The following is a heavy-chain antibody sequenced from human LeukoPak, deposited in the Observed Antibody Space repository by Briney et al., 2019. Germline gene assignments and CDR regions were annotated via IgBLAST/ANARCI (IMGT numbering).Heavy chain of an antibody. Sequence: SETLSLTCTVSGGSISGYYWSWLRQPPGKGLEWIGDIYYSGSTNYNPSLKSRVTISVDTSKNQFSLKLSSVTAADPAVYSCARNRGTFVFHYWGQGTLVTVSS. V-gene: IGHV4-59*01. CDR1: GGSISGYY. D-gene: IGHD3-10*01. J-gene: IGHJ4*02. CDR2: IYYSGST. CDR3: ARNRGTFVFHY.